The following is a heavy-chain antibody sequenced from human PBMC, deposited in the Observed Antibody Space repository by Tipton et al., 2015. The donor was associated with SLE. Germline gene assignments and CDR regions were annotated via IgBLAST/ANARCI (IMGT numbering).Heavy chain of an antibody. J-gene: IGHJ3*02. CDR3: ARTLGAIAHTVYDAFDI. CDR2: IYYSGNT. Sequence: TLSLTCDVTGFSISSGYYWGWIRQPPGKGLEWIGNIYYSGNTFYNPSLKSRVTISVDMSKNQFSLRLTSVTAADTAVYYCARTLGAIAHTVYDAFDIWGQGKMVTVSS. D-gene: IGHD1-26*01. CDR1: GFSISSGYY. V-gene: IGHV4-38-2*01.